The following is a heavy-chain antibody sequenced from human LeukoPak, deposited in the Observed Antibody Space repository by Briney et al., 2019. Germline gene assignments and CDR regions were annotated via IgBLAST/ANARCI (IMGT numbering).Heavy chain of an antibody. CDR1: GFTFSDYY. CDR3: AKLGSTAWTAADY. Sequence: GGSLRLSCAASGFTFSDYYMSWIRQAPGKGLEWVSYISSSGSTIYYADSVKGRFTISRDNAKNSLYLQMNSLRADDTAVYYCAKLGSTAWTAADYWGQGALVTVSS. V-gene: IGHV3-11*01. D-gene: IGHD2-2*01. CDR2: ISSSGSTI. J-gene: IGHJ4*02.